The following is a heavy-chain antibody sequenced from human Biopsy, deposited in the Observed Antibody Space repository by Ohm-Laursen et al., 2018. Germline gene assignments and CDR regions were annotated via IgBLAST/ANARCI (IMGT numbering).Heavy chain of an antibody. Sequence: SLRLSCSASGFSFDNYAMNWVRQAPGKGLEWVSTISGSGGRTYYADSVKGRFTISRDASKDTLYLLMNSLRAEDTAMYYCAKGGYCTTTSCYMDVDYWGQGTLVTVSS. V-gene: IGHV3-23*01. J-gene: IGHJ4*02. D-gene: IGHD2-2*02. CDR3: AKGGYCTTTSCYMDVDY. CDR1: GFSFDNYA. CDR2: ISGSGGRT.